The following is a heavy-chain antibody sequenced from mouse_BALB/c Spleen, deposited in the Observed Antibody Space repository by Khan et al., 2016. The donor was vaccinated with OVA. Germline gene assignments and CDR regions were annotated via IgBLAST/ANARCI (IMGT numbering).Heavy chain of an antibody. Sequence: QVQLQQSGAELVKPGASVKLSCKASGYTFTSYYMYWVKQRPGQGLEWFGEINPNNGGTNFNEKFKTKATLTVDKSSSTAYMQLSSLTSEDSAVYYCKRSGYGSFAYWGQGTLVTVSA. CDR2: INPNNGGT. J-gene: IGHJ3*01. CDR1: GYTFTSYY. CDR3: KRSGYGSFAY. D-gene: IGHD2-2*01. V-gene: IGHV1S81*02.